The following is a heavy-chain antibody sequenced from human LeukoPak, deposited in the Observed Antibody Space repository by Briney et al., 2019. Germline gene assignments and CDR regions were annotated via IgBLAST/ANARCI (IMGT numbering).Heavy chain of an antibody. CDR2: INPNSGRT. Sequence: GASVKVSCKASGYTFTSYAISWVRQAPGQGLEWMGWINPNSGRTNYAQKFQGRVTMTRDTSISTAYMELSRLRSDDTAVYYCARTQLDSSSWYFRMAEYFQHWGQGTLVTVSS. CDR3: ARTQLDSSSWYFRMAEYFQH. V-gene: IGHV1-2*02. CDR1: GYTFTSYA. J-gene: IGHJ1*01. D-gene: IGHD6-13*01.